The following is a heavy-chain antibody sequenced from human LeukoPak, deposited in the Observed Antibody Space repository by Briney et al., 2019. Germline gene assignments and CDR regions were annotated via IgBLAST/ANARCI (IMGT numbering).Heavy chain of an antibody. D-gene: IGHD3-9*01. CDR1: GGSISSYY. Sequence: SETLSLTCTVSGGSISSYYWSWIRQPPGKGLEWIGYIYYSGSNNYNPSLKSRVTISVDTSKNQFSLKLSSVTAADTAVYYCARVEPYDILTGYKVRWFDPWGQGTLVTVSS. CDR2: IYYSGSN. V-gene: IGHV4-59*01. J-gene: IGHJ5*02. CDR3: ARVEPYDILTGYKVRWFDP.